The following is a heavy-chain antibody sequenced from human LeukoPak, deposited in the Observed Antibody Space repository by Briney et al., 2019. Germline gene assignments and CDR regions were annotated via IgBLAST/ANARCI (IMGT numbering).Heavy chain of an antibody. V-gene: IGHV5-51*01. CDR1: GYSFTSYW. CDR3: ARERGLYYYDSSGYSHWFDP. CDR2: IYPGDSDT. D-gene: IGHD3-22*01. Sequence: GESLKISCKGSGYSFTSYWIGWVRQMPGKGLEWMGIIYPGDSDTRYSPSFQGQVTISADKSISTAYLQWSSLKASDTAMYYCARERGLYYYDSSGYSHWFDPWGQGTLVTVSS. J-gene: IGHJ5*02.